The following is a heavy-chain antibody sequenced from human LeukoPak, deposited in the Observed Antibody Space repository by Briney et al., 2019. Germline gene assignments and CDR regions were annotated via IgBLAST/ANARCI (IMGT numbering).Heavy chain of an antibody. CDR3: ARHDYGDYPARY. Sequence: SETLSLTCTVSGGSISSSSHYWGWIRQPPGTGLEWIGSIYYSGSTNYNPSLKSRVTISVDTSKNQFSLKLSSVTAADTAVYYCARHDYGDYPARYWGQGTLVTVSS. CDR1: GGSISSSSHY. D-gene: IGHD4-17*01. J-gene: IGHJ4*02. V-gene: IGHV4-39*01. CDR2: IYYSGST.